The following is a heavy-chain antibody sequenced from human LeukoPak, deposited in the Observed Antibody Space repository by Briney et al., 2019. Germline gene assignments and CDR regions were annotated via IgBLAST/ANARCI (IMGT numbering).Heavy chain of an antibody. Sequence: GGSLRLSCAASGFTFSSYSMSWVRQAPGKGLEWVSSISSNSSYIYYADSVKGRFTISRDNAKNSLYLQMNSLRAEDTAVYYCARDGRIAAAIDYWGQGTLVTVSS. CDR3: ARDGRIAAAIDY. CDR1: GFTFSSYS. J-gene: IGHJ4*02. V-gene: IGHV3-21*01. CDR2: ISSNSSYI. D-gene: IGHD6-13*01.